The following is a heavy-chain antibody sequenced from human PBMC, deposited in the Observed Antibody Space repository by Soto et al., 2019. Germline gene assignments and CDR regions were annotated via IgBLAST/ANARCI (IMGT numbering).Heavy chain of an antibody. Sequence: SETLSLTCAVSGYSISSGYYWGWIRQPPGKGLEWVGSIYHSGSTYYNPSLKSRVTISVDTSKNQFSLKLSSVTAADTAVYYCARVYSSSAVDGMDVWGQGTTVTVSS. CDR3: ARVYSSSAVDGMDV. V-gene: IGHV4-38-2*01. D-gene: IGHD6-6*01. J-gene: IGHJ6*02. CDR2: IYHSGST. CDR1: GYSISSGYY.